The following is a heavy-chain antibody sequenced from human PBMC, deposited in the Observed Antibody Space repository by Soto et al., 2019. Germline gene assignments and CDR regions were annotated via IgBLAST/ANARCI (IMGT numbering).Heavy chain of an antibody. CDR1: GGSISSGGYY. D-gene: IGHD2-21*02. CDR3: AREGASLCGGDCYPNTIYY. Sequence: TLSLTCTVSGGSISSGGYYWSWIRQHPGKGLEWIGYIYYSGSTYYNPSLKSRVTISVDTSKNQFSLKLSSVTAADTAVYYCAREGASLCGGDCYPNTIYYWGQGTLVTVSS. V-gene: IGHV4-31*03. J-gene: IGHJ4*02. CDR2: IYYSGST.